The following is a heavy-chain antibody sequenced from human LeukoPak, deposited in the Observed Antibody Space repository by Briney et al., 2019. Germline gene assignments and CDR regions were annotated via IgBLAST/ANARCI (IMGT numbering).Heavy chain of an antibody. V-gene: IGHV3-23*01. CDR3: ARDPTELQLLSYYFDY. J-gene: IGHJ4*02. CDR1: GFTFSSYA. Sequence: PGGSLRLSCAASGFTFSSYAMSWVRQAPGKGLEWVSSISFSGTTTYYADSVKGRFTVSRDNSKNTLYLQMDGLRAEDTAVYYCARDPTELQLLSYYFDYWGQGTLVAVSS. CDR2: ISFSGTTT. D-gene: IGHD2-2*01.